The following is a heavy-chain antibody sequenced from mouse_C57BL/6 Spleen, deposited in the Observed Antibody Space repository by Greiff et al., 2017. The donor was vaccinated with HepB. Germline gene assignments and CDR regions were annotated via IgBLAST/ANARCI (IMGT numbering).Heavy chain of an antibody. CDR3: ARQGDYYGSSYFDY. V-gene: IGHV5-9*01. D-gene: IGHD1-1*01. CDR2: ISGGGGNT. Sequence: DVKLVESGGGLVKPGGSLKLSCAASGFTFSSYTMSWVRQTPEKRLEWVATISGGGGNTYYPDSVKGRFTISRDNAKNTLYLQMSSLRSEDTALYYCARQGDYYGSSYFDYWGQGTTLTVSS. J-gene: IGHJ2*01. CDR1: GFTFSSYT.